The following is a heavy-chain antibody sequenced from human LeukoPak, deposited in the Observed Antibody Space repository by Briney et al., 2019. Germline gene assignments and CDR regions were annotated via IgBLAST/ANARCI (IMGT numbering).Heavy chain of an antibody. V-gene: IGHV4-38-2*01. CDR2: IYHSGST. Sequence: SETLSLTCAVSGYSISSGYYWGWIRQPPGKGLEWIGSIYHSGSTYYSPSPKSRVTISVDTSKNQFSLKLSSVTAADTAVYYCARTGGIAAGYYYYYMDVWGKGTTVTVSS. J-gene: IGHJ6*03. CDR1: GYSISSGYY. D-gene: IGHD6-13*01. CDR3: ARTGGIAAGYYYYYMDV.